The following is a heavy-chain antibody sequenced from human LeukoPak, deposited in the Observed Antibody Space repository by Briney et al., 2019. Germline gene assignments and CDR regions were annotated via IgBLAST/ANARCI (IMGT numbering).Heavy chain of an antibody. J-gene: IGHJ4*02. CDR3: ARSQEDIVVVVAATSSPYYFDY. D-gene: IGHD2-15*01. CDR1: GGSFSGYY. V-gene: IGHV4-34*01. Sequence: PSETLSLTCAVYGGSFSGYYRSWIRQPPGKGLEWIGEINHSGSTNYNPSLKSRVTISVDTSKNQFSLKLSSVTAADTAVYYCARSQEDIVVVVAATSSPYYFDYWGQGTLVTVSS. CDR2: INHSGST.